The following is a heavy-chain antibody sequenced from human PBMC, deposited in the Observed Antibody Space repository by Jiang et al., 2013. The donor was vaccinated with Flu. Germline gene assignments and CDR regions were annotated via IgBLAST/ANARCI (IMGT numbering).Heavy chain of an antibody. CDR1: GGSISSDDYF. Sequence: GSGLVKPSETLSLTCTVSGGSISSDDYFWARIRQPPGKGLEWIGSVYSSGSAYYDPSLKSRVTMSVDTSKKQFSLRLTSVTAADTAVYYCARAQKYSGFELPYFDYWSQGTLVTVSS. CDR2: VYSSGSA. D-gene: IGHD5-12*01. J-gene: IGHJ4*02. CDR3: ARAQKYSGFELPYFDY. V-gene: IGHV4-39*07.